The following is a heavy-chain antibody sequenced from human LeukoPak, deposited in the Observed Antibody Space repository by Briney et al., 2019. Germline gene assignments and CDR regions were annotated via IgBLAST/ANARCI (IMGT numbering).Heavy chain of an antibody. CDR2: ISYDGSNE. CDR3: AKDRGVRGGSFDY. D-gene: IGHD3-10*01. Sequence: GGSLRLSCTASGFTFSNYGMHWVRQSPGKGLEWVAVISYDGSNEDYADSVKGRFTVSRDNSKNTLYLQTNSLRVEDTAMYYCAKDRGVRGGSFDYWGQGTLVTVSS. CDR1: GFTFSNYG. V-gene: IGHV3-30*18. J-gene: IGHJ4*02.